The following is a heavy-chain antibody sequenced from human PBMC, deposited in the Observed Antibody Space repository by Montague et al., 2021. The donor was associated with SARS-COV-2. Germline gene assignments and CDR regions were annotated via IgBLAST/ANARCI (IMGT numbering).Heavy chain of an antibody. Sequence: SETLSLTCSVSGFSISSGYYWGWIRQTPGKGLEWIWSRYQNGATYYSPXXERPVTILLDTSKNQFSLSLTSVTAADTAVYYCARSGVGIFDFSYFDSWGQGSLVIVSS. CDR2: RYQNGAT. CDR3: ARSGVGIFDFSYFDS. V-gene: IGHV4-38-2*02. J-gene: IGHJ4*02. D-gene: IGHD3-3*01. CDR1: GFSISSGYY.